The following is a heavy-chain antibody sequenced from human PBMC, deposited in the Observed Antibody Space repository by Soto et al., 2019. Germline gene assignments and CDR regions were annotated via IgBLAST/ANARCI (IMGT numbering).Heavy chain of an antibody. Sequence: QVHLVESGGGVAQPGRSLRLSCAASGFTFSSYGMHWVRQTPGKGLEWVALIWYDGTYKYYVDSVKGRFTISRDNSKNTVYLQMNSLRADDTAVYYCATGRWLQLGGVCFDSWGQGTLVTVSS. D-gene: IGHD5-12*01. CDR1: GFTFSSYG. CDR3: ATGRWLQLGGVCFDS. CDR2: IWYDGTYK. J-gene: IGHJ4*02. V-gene: IGHV3-33*01.